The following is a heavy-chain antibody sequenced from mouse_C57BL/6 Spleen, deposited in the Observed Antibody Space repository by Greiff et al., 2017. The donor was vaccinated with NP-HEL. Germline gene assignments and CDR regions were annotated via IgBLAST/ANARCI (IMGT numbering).Heavy chain of an antibody. CDR3: ARHEDYGNLYAMDY. V-gene: IGHV5-6*01. CDR2: ISSGGSYT. J-gene: IGHJ4*01. Sequence: EVKLMESGGDLVKPGGSLKLSCAASGFTFSSYGMSWVRQTPDKRLEWVATISSGGSYTYYPDSEKGRFTSCIDNAKSTLYLKMSSLKSEDTAMYNCARHEDYGNLYAMDYWGQGTSVTVSS. D-gene: IGHD2-1*01. CDR1: GFTFSSYG.